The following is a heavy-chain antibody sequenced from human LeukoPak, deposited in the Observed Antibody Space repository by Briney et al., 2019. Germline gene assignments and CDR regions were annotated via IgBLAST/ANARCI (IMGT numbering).Heavy chain of an antibody. CDR3: ARDLGLYMDV. CDR2: IYHGGST. Sequence: SETLSLTCTVSGGSISSYYWGWLRQPPGKGLEWIGSIYHGGSTHYNPSLKSQVTISVDTSKNQFSLKLSSVTAADTAVYYCARDLGLYMDVWGKGTTVTISS. V-gene: IGHV4-39*07. CDR1: GGSISSYY. D-gene: IGHD3-16*01. J-gene: IGHJ6*03.